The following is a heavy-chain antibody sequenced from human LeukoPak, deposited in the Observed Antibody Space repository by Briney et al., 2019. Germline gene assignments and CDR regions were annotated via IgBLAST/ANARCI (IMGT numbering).Heavy chain of an antibody. CDR3: ARHSTSHSSDAFDI. D-gene: IGHD6-6*01. CDR2: IYPGDSDT. Sequence: GESLKISCKGSGYSFTSSWIGWVRQMPGKGLEWMGIIYPGDSDTRYSPSFQGQVTISVDKSITTAYLQWNSLKASDSAIYYCARHSTSHSSDAFDIWGQGTLVIVSS. J-gene: IGHJ3*02. CDR1: GYSFTSSW. V-gene: IGHV5-51*01.